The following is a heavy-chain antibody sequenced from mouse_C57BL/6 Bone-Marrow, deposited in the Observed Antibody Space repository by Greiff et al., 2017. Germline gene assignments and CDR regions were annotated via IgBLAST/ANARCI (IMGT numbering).Heavy chain of an antibody. Sequence: EVKLMESGGGLVQPGGSMKLSCVASGFTFSNYWMNWVRQSPEKGLEWVAQIRLKSDNYATHYAESVKGRFTISRDDSKSSVYLQMNNLRAEDTGIYYCTRGGLFYAMDYWGQGTSVTVSS. CDR3: TRGGLFYAMDY. J-gene: IGHJ4*01. CDR1: GFTFSNYW. V-gene: IGHV6-3*01. CDR2: IRLKSDNYAT.